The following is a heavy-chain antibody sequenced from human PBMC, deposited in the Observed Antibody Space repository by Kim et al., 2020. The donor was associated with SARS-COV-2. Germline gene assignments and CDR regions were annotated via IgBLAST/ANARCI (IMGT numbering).Heavy chain of an antibody. CDR3: ARGGGSPPDDAFDI. D-gene: IGHD1-26*01. Sequence: QKFQGRVTITANESTSTDYMELSSLRSEDTAVYYCARGGGSPPDDAFDIWGQGTMVTVSS. V-gene: IGHV1-69*01. J-gene: IGHJ3*02.